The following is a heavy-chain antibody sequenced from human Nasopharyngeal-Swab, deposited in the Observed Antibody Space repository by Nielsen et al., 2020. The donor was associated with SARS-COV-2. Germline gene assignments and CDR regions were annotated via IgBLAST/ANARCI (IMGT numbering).Heavy chain of an antibody. D-gene: IGHD1-1*01. CDR2: ISSSSSYI. CDR3: ASSQAYNWNDSDAFDI. Sequence: GGSLRLSCAASGFTFSSYSMNWVRQAPGKGLEWVSSISSSSSYIYYADSVKSRFTISRDNAKNSLYLQMNSLRAEDTAVYYCASSQAYNWNDSDAFDIWGQGTMVTVSS. J-gene: IGHJ3*02. V-gene: IGHV3-21*01. CDR1: GFTFSSYS.